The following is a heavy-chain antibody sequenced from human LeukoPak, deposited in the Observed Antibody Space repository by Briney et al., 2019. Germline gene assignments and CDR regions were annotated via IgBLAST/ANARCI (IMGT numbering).Heavy chain of an antibody. D-gene: IGHD4-23*01. CDR2: ITSSGDNI. V-gene: IGHV3-48*03. CDR3: ARAFGGSSPFDY. Sequence: GGSLRLSCAASGFTFSSYEMHWVRQAPGKGLEWVSYITSSGDNIYYADSVKGRFTISRDNAKNSLYLQMNSLRAADTAVYYCARAFGGSSPFDYWGQGTLVTVSS. CDR1: GFTFSSYE. J-gene: IGHJ4*02.